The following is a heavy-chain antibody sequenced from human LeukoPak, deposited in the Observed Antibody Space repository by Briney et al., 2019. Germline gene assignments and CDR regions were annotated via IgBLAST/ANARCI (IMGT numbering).Heavy chain of an antibody. V-gene: IGHV4-59*01. Sequence: SETLSLTCTFSGGSISPYYWSWIRQSPGKGLEWIGYMYYTGSSKYSPSLRSRVTISLDTSKKQLSLNLISVTAADTAVYYCVRSGGAGGGVWGQGTLVTVSS. J-gene: IGHJ1*01. CDR2: MYYTGSS. CDR1: GGSISPYY. D-gene: IGHD3-10*01. CDR3: VRSGGAGGGV.